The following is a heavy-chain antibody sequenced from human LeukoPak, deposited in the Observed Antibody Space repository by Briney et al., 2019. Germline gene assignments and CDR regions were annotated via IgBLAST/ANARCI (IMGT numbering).Heavy chain of an antibody. CDR1: GGSISSYY. CDR2: IHYSGST. V-gene: IGHV4-59*08. J-gene: IGHJ4*02. CDR3: GRQNFDY. Sequence: SETLSLTCTVSGGSISSYYWTWSRQPPGKVLVWIGYIHYSGSTNYNPSVKSRVAMAVDTSKHQFSLNLSSVTAADTAVYYCGRQNFDYWGQGTLVTVSS.